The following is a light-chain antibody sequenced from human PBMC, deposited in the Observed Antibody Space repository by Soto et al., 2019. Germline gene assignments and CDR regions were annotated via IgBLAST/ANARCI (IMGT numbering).Light chain of an antibody. J-gene: IGKJ1*01. Sequence: DIQMTQSPSTLSASVGDRVTITCRASQSISSWLAWYQQKPGKAPNLLIYDASNLESGVPSRFSGSGSGTEFNLTISSLQPDDFATYYCQQYDSSSGTFGIGTKVEI. CDR2: DAS. CDR1: QSISSW. V-gene: IGKV1-5*01. CDR3: QQYDSSSGT.